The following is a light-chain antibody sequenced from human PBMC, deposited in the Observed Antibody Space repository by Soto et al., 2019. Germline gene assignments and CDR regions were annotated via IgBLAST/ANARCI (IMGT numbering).Light chain of an antibody. V-gene: IGLV8-61*01. Sequence: QTVVTQEPSFSVSPGGTVTLTCGLSSGSVSTSYFPSWYQQTPGQAPRTLIHSTDTRSSGVPDRFSGSILGNKAALTITGAQADDESDYYCVLYMASGISVFGGGTKVTVL. CDR2: STD. CDR1: SGSVSTSYF. J-gene: IGLJ3*02. CDR3: VLYMASGISV.